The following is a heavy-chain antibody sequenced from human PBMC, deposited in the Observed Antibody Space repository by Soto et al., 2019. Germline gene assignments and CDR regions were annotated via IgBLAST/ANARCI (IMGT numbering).Heavy chain of an antibody. V-gene: IGHV5-51*01. CDR1: GYSFTKFW. J-gene: IGHJ6*02. CDR2: IYPGDSDT. CDR3: ARTSAAGKYYYGMDV. Sequence: GESLKISCKGSGYSFTKFWIAWVRQMPGKGLEWMGIIYPGDSDTRYSPSFQGQVTISADTSIDTAYLQWSSLKASDTAMYYCARTSAAGKYYYGMDVWGQGTTVTVSS. D-gene: IGHD6-13*01.